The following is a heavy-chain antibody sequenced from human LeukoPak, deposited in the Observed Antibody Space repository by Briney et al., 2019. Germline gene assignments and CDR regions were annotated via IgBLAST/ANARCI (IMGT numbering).Heavy chain of an antibody. CDR3: ARQTADGDIWFDP. V-gene: IGHV1-8*02. J-gene: IGHJ5*02. D-gene: IGHD3-16*01. Sequence: ASVKVSCKASGYTFTGYYMHWVRQATGQGLEWMGWMNPNSGNTGYAQKFQGRVTMTRNTSISTAYMELSSLRSEDTAVYYCARQTADGDIWFDPWGQGTLVTVSS. CDR1: GYTFTGYY. CDR2: MNPNSGNT.